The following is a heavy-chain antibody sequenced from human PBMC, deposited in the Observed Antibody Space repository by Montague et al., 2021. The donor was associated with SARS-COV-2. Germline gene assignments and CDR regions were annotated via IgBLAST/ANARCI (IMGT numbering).Heavy chain of an antibody. CDR2: ISYDGSNK. D-gene: IGHD3-16*01. Sequence: SLRLSCAASGFTFSSYAMHWVRQAPGKGLEWVAVISYDGSNKYYADSVKGPFTISRDNSKNTLYLQMNSLRAEDTAVYYCARGGIRGGRYNWFDPWGQGTPVTVSS. CDR3: ARGGIRGGRYNWFDP. CDR1: GFTFSSYA. V-gene: IGHV3-30*04. J-gene: IGHJ5*02.